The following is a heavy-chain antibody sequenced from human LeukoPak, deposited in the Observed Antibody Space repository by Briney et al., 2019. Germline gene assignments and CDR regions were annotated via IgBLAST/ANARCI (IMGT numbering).Heavy chain of an antibody. Sequence: SETLSLTCAVYGGSFSGYYWSWIRQPPGKGLEWIGEINHSGSTNYTPSLKSRVTISVDTSKNQFSLKLSSVTAADTAVYYCARGREELVVPAYYFDYWGQGTLVTVSS. CDR2: INHSGST. V-gene: IGHV4-34*01. D-gene: IGHD2-2*01. J-gene: IGHJ4*02. CDR3: ARGREELVVPAYYFDY. CDR1: GGSFSGYY.